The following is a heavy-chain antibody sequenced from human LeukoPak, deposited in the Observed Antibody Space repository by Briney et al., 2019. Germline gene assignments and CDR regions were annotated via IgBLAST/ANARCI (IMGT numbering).Heavy chain of an antibody. D-gene: IGHD7-27*01. V-gene: IGHV3-21*01. Sequence: GGSLRLSCAASGFTFSSYSMNWVRQAPGKGLEWVSSIGSSSSYIYYADSVKGRFTISRDNAKNSLYLQMNSLRAEDTAVYYCARDLWGKGDLVLERYFDYWGQGTLVTVSS. CDR3: ARDLWGKGDLVLERYFDY. CDR2: IGSSSSYI. J-gene: IGHJ4*02. CDR1: GFTFSSYS.